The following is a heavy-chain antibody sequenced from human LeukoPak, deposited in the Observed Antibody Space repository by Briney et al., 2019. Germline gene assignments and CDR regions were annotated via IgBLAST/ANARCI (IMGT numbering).Heavy chain of an antibody. CDR3: ARGYGVATIRYYFDY. CDR1: GGTFSSYA. D-gene: IGHD5-12*01. CDR2: IIPIFGTA. Sequence: SVKVSCKASGGTFSSYAISWVRQAPGQGLEWMGGIIPIFGTANYAQEFQGRVTITADESTSTAYMGLSSLRSEDTAVYYCARGYGVATIRYYFDYWGQGTLVTVSS. J-gene: IGHJ4*02. V-gene: IGHV1-69*01.